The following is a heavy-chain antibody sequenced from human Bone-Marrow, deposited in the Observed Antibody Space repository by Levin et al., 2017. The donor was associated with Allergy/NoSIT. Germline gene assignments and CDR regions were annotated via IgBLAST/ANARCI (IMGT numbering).Heavy chain of an antibody. CDR2: IWYDGSNK. J-gene: IGHJ6*02. Sequence: GGSLRLSCAASGFTFSSYGMHWVRQAPGKGLEWVAVIWYDGSNKYYADSVKGRFTISRDNSKNTLYLQMNSLRAEDTAVYYCARVGYSGYAPNYYYGMDVWGQGTTVTVSS. CDR1: GFTFSSYG. V-gene: IGHV3-33*01. D-gene: IGHD5-12*01. CDR3: ARVGYSGYAPNYYYGMDV.